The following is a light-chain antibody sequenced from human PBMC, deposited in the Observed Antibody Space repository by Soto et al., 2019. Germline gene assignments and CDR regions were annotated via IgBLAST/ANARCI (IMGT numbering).Light chain of an antibody. CDR1: RSDVGSYKL. CDR2: EVS. Sequence: QSAMTQPASVSGSTGQSITISCTGTRSDVGSYKLVSWYQQHPGKAPKLMISEVSKRPSGISDRFSGSKSGSTASLTISGLQAEDEADYYCCSYAGTSTHTVFGGGTQLTVL. V-gene: IGLV2-23*02. CDR3: CSYAGTSTHTV. J-gene: IGLJ7*01.